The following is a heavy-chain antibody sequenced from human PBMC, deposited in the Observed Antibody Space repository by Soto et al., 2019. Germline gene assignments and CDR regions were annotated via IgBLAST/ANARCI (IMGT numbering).Heavy chain of an antibody. CDR3: AKIHCSSTSCPSY. D-gene: IGHD2-2*01. V-gene: IGHV3-23*01. CDR1: GFTFSSYA. Sequence: EVQLLESGGGLVQPGGSLRLSCAASGFTFSSYAMSWVRQAPGKGLEWVSAISGSGGSTYYADSVKGRFTISRDNSKNTLYLQMNSLRAEDTAVYYRAKIHCSSTSCPSYWGQGTLVTVSS. CDR2: ISGSGGST. J-gene: IGHJ4*02.